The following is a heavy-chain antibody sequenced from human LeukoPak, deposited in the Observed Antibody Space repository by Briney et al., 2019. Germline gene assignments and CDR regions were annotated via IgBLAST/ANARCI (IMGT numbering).Heavy chain of an antibody. D-gene: IGHD3-10*01. CDR1: GGSVSSSSYY. J-gene: IGHJ4*02. CDR2: IYNSGST. CDR3: ARAGLWFGELEDYYFDY. Sequence: SETLSLTCTVSGGSVSSSSYYWGWIRQPPGKGLEWVGCIYNSGSTYYDPSLKSRVTISVDTSKNQVSLKVNSVTAADTAEYYCARAGLWFGELEDYYFDYWGQGTLVTVSS. V-gene: IGHV4-39*07.